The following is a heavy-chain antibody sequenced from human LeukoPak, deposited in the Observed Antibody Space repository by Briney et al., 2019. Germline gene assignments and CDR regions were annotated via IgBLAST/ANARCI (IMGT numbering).Heavy chain of an antibody. J-gene: IGHJ6*03. Sequence: SETLSLTCTVSGGSISSRSYYWGWIRQPPGKGLEWIGIIYYSGSTYSNPSLRSRVTISVDTSKNQFSLKLSSVTAADTAVYYCASFYCSGGSCYQYYYYYYMDVWGKGTTVTISS. V-gene: IGHV4-39*01. CDR1: GGSISSRSYY. CDR3: ASFYCSGGSCYQYYYYYYMDV. CDR2: IYYSGST. D-gene: IGHD2-15*01.